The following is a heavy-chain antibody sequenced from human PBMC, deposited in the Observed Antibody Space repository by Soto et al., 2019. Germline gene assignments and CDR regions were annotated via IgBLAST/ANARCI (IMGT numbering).Heavy chain of an antibody. CDR1: GGSISSSSYY. CDR3: ARRLGYYVTGYYFDY. D-gene: IGHD1-26*01. CDR2: IYYSGST. Sequence: SETLSLTCTVSGGSISSSSYYWGWIRQPPGKGLEWIGSIYYSGSTYYNPSLKSRVTISVDTSKNQFSLKLSSVTAADTAVYYCARRLGYYVTGYYFDYWGQGTLVTVSS. J-gene: IGHJ4*02. V-gene: IGHV4-39*01.